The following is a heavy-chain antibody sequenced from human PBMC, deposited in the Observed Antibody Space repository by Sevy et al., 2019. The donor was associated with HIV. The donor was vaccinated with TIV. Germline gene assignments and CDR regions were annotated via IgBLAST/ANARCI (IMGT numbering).Heavy chain of an antibody. V-gene: IGHV3-23*01. CDR1: EFTFRSYA. CDR2: FSGGGGTT. J-gene: IGHJ3*02. Sequence: GGSLRLSCAASEFTFRSYAMSWVRQAPGKGLEWVSTFSGGGGTTNYADSVKGRFTISRDNSKNTLYLQMNSLRAEDTAVYYGAKCRSGTDDAFDIWGHGTMVTVSS. D-gene: IGHD1-26*01. CDR3: AKCRSGTDDAFDI.